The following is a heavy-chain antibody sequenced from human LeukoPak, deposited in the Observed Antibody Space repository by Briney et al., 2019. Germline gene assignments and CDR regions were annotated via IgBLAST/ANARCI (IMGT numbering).Heavy chain of an antibody. CDR1: GGSVSSGSYY. CDR3: ARDRPQGYCSGGSCYYGMDV. V-gene: IGHV4-61*01. CDR2: IYFSGST. J-gene: IGHJ6*02. D-gene: IGHD2-15*01. Sequence: SETLSLTCTVSGGSVSSGSYYWSWIRQPPGKGLEWIGYIYFSGSTNYNPSLKSRVTISVDTSKNQFSLKLSSVTAADTAVYYCARDRPQGYCSGGSCYYGMDVWGQGTTVTVSS.